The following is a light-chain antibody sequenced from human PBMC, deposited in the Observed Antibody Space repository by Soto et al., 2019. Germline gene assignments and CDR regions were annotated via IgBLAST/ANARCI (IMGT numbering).Light chain of an antibody. Sequence: SALTQPAPLSWSPGPSITISCPGNSSDVGSYNLVSWYQQHPGKAPKLMIYEVSKRPSGVSNRFSGSKSGNTASLTISGLQAEDEADYYCCSYAGSSSYVFGTGTKVTVL. V-gene: IGLV2-23*02. CDR3: CSYAGSSSYV. J-gene: IGLJ1*01. CDR2: EVS. CDR1: SSDVGSYNL.